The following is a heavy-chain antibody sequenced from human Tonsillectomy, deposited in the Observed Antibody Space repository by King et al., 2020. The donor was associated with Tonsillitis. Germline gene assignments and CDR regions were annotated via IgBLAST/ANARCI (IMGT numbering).Heavy chain of an antibody. Sequence: VQLVESGGGLVQPGGSLRLSCAASGFTFSTYSMNWVRQAPWKGLEWVSYISSSSSTIYHADSVKGRFTISRDNAKNSLSLQMNSLRDEDTAVYYCASLPYGDSGYYHYYGLDVWGQGTTVTVSS. D-gene: IGHD4-17*01. V-gene: IGHV3-48*02. CDR3: ASLPYGDSGYYHYYGLDV. CDR2: ISSSSSTI. CDR1: GFTFSTYS. J-gene: IGHJ6*02.